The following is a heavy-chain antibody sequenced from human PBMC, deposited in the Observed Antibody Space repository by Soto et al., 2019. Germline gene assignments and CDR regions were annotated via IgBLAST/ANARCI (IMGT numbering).Heavy chain of an antibody. CDR1: GYTFTSYA. CDR2: INAGNGNT. V-gene: IGHV1-3*01. Sequence: ASVKVSCKASGYTFTSYAMHWARQAPGQRLEWMGWINAGNGNTKYSQKFQGRVTITRDTSASTAYMELSSLRSEDTAVYYCARCYSPNYYYYGMDVWGQGTTVTVSS. CDR3: ARCYSPNYYYYGMDV. J-gene: IGHJ6*02. D-gene: IGHD4-4*01.